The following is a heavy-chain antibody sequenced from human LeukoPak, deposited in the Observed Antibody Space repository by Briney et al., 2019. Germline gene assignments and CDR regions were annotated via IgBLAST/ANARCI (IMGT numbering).Heavy chain of an antibody. CDR3: ARTSDGYFDY. V-gene: IGHV1-69*04. CDR1: GGTFSSYA. D-gene: IGHD6-6*01. J-gene: IGHJ4*02. CDR2: IIPILGIA. Sequence: SVKVSCKASGGTFSSYAISWVRQAPGQGLEWMGRIIPILGIANYAQKFQGRVTITANKSTSTAYMELSSLRSEDTAVYYCARTSDGYFDYWGQGTLVTVSS.